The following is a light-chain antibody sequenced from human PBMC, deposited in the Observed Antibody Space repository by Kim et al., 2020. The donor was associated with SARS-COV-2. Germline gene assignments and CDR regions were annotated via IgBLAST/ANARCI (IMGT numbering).Light chain of an antibody. CDR2: AAS. J-gene: IGKJ4*01. CDR1: QSVSSSN. CDR3: QQYGSSPLT. V-gene: IGKV3-20*01. Sequence: SPGERAPLSCRASQSVSSSNLAWYQQKAGQAPRLLIYAASRRATDIPDRFSGSGSGTDFTLTISRLEPEDFALYYCQQYGSSPLTFGGGTKVDIK.